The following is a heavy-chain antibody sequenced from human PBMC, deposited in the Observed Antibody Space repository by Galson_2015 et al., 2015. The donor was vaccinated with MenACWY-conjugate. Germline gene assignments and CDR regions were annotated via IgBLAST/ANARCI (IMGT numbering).Heavy chain of an antibody. CDR1: GFIFTSYA. V-gene: IGHV3-64D*09. J-gene: IGHJ4*02. D-gene: IGHD1-1*01. CDR2: ISNNGGRT. Sequence: SLRLSCAASGFIFTSYAMHWVRQAPGKGLEYASGISNNGGRTYYSDSVKGRFTISRDNSKNTVYLQMTSLRAEDTAIYYCVKDGRYPVERRTRFDYSRQGTLFTVSS. CDR3: VKDGRYPVERRTRFDY.